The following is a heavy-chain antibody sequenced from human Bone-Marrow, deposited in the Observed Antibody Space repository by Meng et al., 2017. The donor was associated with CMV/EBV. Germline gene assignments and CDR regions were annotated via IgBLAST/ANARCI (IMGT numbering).Heavy chain of an antibody. J-gene: IGHJ4*02. D-gene: IGHD2-2*01. V-gene: IGHV4-34*01. CDR3: ARAAAPSGPLVVPAAISF. CDR2: IYHSGST. Sequence: SETLSLTCAVYGGSFSGYYWSWIRQPPGKGLEWIGSIYHSGSTYYNPSLKSRVTISVDTSKNQFSLKLSSVTAADTAVYYCARAAAPSGPLVVPAAISFWGQGTLVTVSS. CDR1: GGSFSGYY.